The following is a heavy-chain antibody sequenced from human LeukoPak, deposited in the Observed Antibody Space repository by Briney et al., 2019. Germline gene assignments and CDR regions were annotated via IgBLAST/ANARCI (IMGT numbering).Heavy chain of an antibody. D-gene: IGHD5-24*01. CDR1: GFTVSGNY. V-gene: IGHV3-53*01. J-gene: IGHJ4*02. Sequence: GGSPRLSCAASGFTVSGNYMSWVRQAPGKGLEWVSVIYSGGSTYYADSVKGRFTISRDNSKNTLYLQMNSLRAEDTAVYYCARVLDGYNPHFDYWDQGTLVTVSS. CDR2: IYSGGST. CDR3: ARVLDGYNPHFDY.